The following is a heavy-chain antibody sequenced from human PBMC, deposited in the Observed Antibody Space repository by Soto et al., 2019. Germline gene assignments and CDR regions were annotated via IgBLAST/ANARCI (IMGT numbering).Heavy chain of an antibody. CDR1: GVSISSYY. J-gene: IGHJ6*03. CDR3: ARSYRRYCSGGSCYSYYYYYMDV. Sequence: SETLSLTCTVSGVSISSYYWSWIRQPPGKGLEWIGHIYYSGSTNYNPSLKSRVTISVDTSKNQFSLKLSSVTAADTAVYYCARSYRRYCSGGSCYSYYYYYMDVWGKGTTVTVSS. D-gene: IGHD2-15*01. V-gene: IGHV4-59*01. CDR2: IYYSGST.